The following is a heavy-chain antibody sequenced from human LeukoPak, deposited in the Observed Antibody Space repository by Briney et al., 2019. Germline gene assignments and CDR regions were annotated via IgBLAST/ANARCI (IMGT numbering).Heavy chain of an antibody. Sequence: GGSLRLSCAASGFTFSSYSMNWVRQAPGKGLEWVSYISSSSSTIYYADSVKGRFTISRDNAKNSLYLQMNSLRSEDTAVYYCARSPSGGTPLFDYWGQGTLVTASS. CDR1: GFTFSSYS. J-gene: IGHJ4*02. D-gene: IGHD3-10*01. V-gene: IGHV3-48*01. CDR2: ISSSSSTI. CDR3: ARSPSGGTPLFDY.